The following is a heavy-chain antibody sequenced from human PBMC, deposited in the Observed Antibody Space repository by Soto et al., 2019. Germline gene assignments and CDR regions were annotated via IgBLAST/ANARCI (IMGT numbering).Heavy chain of an antibody. V-gene: IGHV3-9*01. J-gene: IGHJ4*02. Sequence: EVQLVESGGGLVQPGRSLRLSCAASGFTFDDYAMHWVRQAPGKGLEWVSGISWNSGSIGYADSVKGRFTISRDNAKXXXXXXXXXXXXXXXXXXXXXXXXXXXXXXXXYWGQGTLVTVSS. CDR2: ISWNSGSI. CDR3: XXXXXXXXXXXXY. CDR1: GFTFDDYA.